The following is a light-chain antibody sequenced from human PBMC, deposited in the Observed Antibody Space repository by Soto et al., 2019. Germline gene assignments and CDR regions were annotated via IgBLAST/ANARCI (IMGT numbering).Light chain of an antibody. CDR2: GAS. J-gene: IGKJ2*01. CDR3: QQYNNWPPLMYT. V-gene: IGKV3-15*01. CDR1: QSVSSN. Sequence: EIVMTQSPATLSVSPGERATLSCRASQSVSSNLAWYQQKTGQAPRLLISGASTRATGIPARFSGSGSGTEFTLTISSPQSEDFAVYYCQQYNNWPPLMYTFGQGTKLEIK.